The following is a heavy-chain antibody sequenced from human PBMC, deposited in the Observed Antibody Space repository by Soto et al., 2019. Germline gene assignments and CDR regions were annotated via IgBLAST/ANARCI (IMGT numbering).Heavy chain of an antibody. CDR2: IIPILGIA. Sequence: GASGKGSCKASGGTFSSYTISWVRQAPGQGLEWMGRIIPILGIANYAQKFQGRVTITADKSTSTAYMELSSLRSEDTAVYYCARDAGYRGGYDWRTLTRDDDWGQGTLVTVSS. CDR3: ARDAGYRGGYDWRTLTRDDD. CDR1: GGTFSSYT. J-gene: IGHJ4*02. V-gene: IGHV1-69*04. D-gene: IGHD5-12*01.